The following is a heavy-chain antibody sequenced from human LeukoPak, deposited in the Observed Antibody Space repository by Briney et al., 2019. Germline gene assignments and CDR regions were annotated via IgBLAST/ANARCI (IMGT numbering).Heavy chain of an antibody. CDR1: GYSSTSYW. CDR3: ARQGGVQLERRGRLDP. J-gene: IGHJ5*02. D-gene: IGHD1-1*01. V-gene: IGHV5-10-1*01. Sequence: GESLKISCKGSGYSSTSYWISWVRQMPGKGLEWMGRIDPSDSYTNYSPSFQGHVTISADKSISTAYLQWSSLKASDTAMYYCARQGGVQLERRGRLDPWGQGTLVTVSS. CDR2: IDPSDSYT.